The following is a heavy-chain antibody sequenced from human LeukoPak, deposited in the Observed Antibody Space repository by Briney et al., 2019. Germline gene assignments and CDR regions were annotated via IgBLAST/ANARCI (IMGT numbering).Heavy chain of an antibody. J-gene: IGHJ2*01. CDR3: ARGTTVITYFDL. D-gene: IGHD4-23*01. CDR2: IYYSGST. V-gene: IGHV4-59*01. Sequence: SETLSLTRTVSGGSINSYYWSWIRQPPGKGLEWIGYIYYSGSTNYNPSLKSRVTMSVDTSKNQFSLSLSSVTAADTAVYYCARGTTVITYFDLWGRGTLVTVSS. CDR1: GGSINSYY.